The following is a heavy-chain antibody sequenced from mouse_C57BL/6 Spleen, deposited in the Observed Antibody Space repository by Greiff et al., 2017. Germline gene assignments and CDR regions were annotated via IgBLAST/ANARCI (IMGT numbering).Heavy chain of an antibody. V-gene: IGHV1-26*01. J-gene: IGHJ2*01. CDR1: GYTFTDYY. Sequence: VQLQQSGPELVKPGASVKISCKASGYTFTDYYMNWVKQSHGKSLEWIGDINPNNGGTSYNQKFKGKATLTVDKSSSTAYMELRSLTSEDSAVYYWARFPMVTKLGPLDYWGQGTTLTVAA. D-gene: IGHD2-3*01. CDR2: INPNNGGT. CDR3: ARFPMVTKLGPLDY.